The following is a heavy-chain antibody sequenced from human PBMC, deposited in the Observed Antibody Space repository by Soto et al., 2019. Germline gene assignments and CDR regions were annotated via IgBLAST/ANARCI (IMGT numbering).Heavy chain of an antibody. CDR3: ARDGLLFSGPYRPSRFDY. V-gene: IGHV3-7*03. Sequence: GGSLRLSCAASGFKFSDYWMSWVRQAPGKGLEWVGNIKHDTSEAHYADSVKGRFTITRDNIKNLLFLQMNGLRSDDTASYYCARDGLLFSGPYRPSRFDYWGLGTLVTVSS. J-gene: IGHJ4*02. D-gene: IGHD3-16*02. CDR1: GFKFSDYW. CDR2: IKHDTSEA.